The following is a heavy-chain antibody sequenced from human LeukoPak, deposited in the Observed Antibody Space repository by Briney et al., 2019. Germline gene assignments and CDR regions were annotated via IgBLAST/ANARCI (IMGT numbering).Heavy chain of an antibody. V-gene: IGHV3-7*01. CDR1: GFTFSSYW. CDR3: AMNFDWLPSRVDY. D-gene: IGHD3-9*01. J-gene: IGHJ4*02. CDR2: IKQDGSEK. Sequence: GGSLRLSCAASGFTFSSYWMSWVRQAPGKGLGWVANIKQDGSEKYCVDSVKGRFTISRDNAKNSLYLQMNSLRAEDTAVYYCAMNFDWLPSRVDYWGQGTLVTVSS.